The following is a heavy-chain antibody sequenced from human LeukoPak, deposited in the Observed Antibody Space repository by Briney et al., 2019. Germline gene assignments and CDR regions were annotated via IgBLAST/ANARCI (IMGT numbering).Heavy chain of an antibody. CDR3: ASTQVVVAASPDY. CDR2: ISSSSSTI. Sequence: PGGSLRLSCAASGFTFSSYAMSWVRQAPGKGLEWVSYISSSSSTIYYADSVKGRFTISRDNAKNSLYLQMNSLRAEDTAVYYCASTQVVVAASPDYWGQGTLVTVSS. CDR1: GFTFSSYA. V-gene: IGHV3-48*01. J-gene: IGHJ4*02. D-gene: IGHD2-15*01.